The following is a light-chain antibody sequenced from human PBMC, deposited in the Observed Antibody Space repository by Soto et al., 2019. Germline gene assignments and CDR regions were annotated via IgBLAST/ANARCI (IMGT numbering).Light chain of an antibody. CDR1: QGISNY. Sequence: IQMTPSQSSLSASVVDTVITTCPASQGISNYLAWYQQKPGKVPKLLIYAASTLQSGVPSRFSGSGSGTDITLTISSLQPEDCATYYCQKSYSTAITVGQGTRREIK. J-gene: IGKJ5*01. CDR2: AAS. V-gene: IGKV1-27*01. CDR3: QKSYSTAIT.